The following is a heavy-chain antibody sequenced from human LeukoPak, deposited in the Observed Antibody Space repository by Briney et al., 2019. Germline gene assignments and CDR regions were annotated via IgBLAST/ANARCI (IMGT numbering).Heavy chain of an antibody. CDR1: GYTLTELS. CDR2: FDPEDGET. D-gene: IGHD3-3*01. CDR3: ARGQYYDFWSSQGY. J-gene: IGHJ4*02. Sequence: ASVKVSCKVSGYTLTELSMHWVRQAPGKGLEWMGGFDPEDGETIYAQKFQGRVTMTEDTSTDTAYMELSSLRSDDTAVYYCARGQYYDFWSSQGYWGQGTLVTVSS. V-gene: IGHV1-24*01.